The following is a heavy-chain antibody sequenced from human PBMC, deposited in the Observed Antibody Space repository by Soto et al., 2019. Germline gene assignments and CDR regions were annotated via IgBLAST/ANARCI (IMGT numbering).Heavy chain of an antibody. CDR2: IYTSGST. V-gene: IGHV4-4*07. CDR1: GGSISSYY. Sequence: SETLSLTCTVSGGSISSYYWSWIRQPAGKGLEWIGRIYTSGSTNYNPSLKGRVTMSVDTSKNQFSLKLSSVTAADTAVYYCAGSYYYDSSGYPYYYGMDVWGQGTTVTVSS. J-gene: IGHJ6*02. D-gene: IGHD3-22*01. CDR3: AGSYYYDSSGYPYYYGMDV.